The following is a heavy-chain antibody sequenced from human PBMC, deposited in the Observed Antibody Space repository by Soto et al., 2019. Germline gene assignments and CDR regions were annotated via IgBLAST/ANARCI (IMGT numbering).Heavy chain of an antibody. J-gene: IGHJ4*02. CDR1: GFIFSSYA. CDR2: ISGSGGST. Sequence: EVQVVESGGGLVQPGGSLRLSCAASGFIFSSYAMSWVRQAPGKGLEWVSAISGSGGSTYYADSVKGRFTISRDNSKNTLYLHMNSLRAEDTAVYYCAKHSGVTMIVVVITTDYFDYWGQGTLVTVSS. D-gene: IGHD3-22*01. CDR3: AKHSGVTMIVVVITTDYFDY. V-gene: IGHV3-23*04.